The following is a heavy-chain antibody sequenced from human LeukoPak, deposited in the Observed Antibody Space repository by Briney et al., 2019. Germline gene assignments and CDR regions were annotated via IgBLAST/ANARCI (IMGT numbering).Heavy chain of an antibody. Sequence: GGSLRLSCTASGLTFSSYWMHWVRQAPGKGLVWVSRINSDGSSTSYADSVKGRFTISRDNAKNTLYLQMNSLRAEDTAVYYCAREVRVGATRYLFDYWGQGTLVTVSS. J-gene: IGHJ4*02. CDR1: GLTFSSYW. D-gene: IGHD1-26*01. V-gene: IGHV3-74*01. CDR2: INSDGSST. CDR3: AREVRVGATRYLFDY.